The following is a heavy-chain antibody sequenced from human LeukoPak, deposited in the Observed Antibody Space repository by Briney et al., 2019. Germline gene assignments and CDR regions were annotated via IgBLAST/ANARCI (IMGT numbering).Heavy chain of an antibody. CDR2: IYSGGST. CDR3: ARESCSGGSCYYYYGMDV. D-gene: IGHD2-15*01. CDR1: GFTVSSNY. V-gene: IGHV3-53*01. J-gene: IGHJ6*02. Sequence: TGGSLRLSCAASGFTVSSNYMSWVRQAPGKGLEWVSVIYSGGSTYYADSAKGRFTISRDNSKNTLYLQMNSLRAEDTAVYYCARESCSGGSCYYYYGMDVWGQGTTVSVSS.